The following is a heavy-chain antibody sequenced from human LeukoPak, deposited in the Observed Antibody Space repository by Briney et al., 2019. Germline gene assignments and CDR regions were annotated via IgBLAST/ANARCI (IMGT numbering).Heavy chain of an antibody. J-gene: IGHJ3*02. D-gene: IGHD3-10*01. CDR2: IYYTGSGDT. CDR1: GGSSSSSNYY. V-gene: IGHV4-39*01. Sequence: PSETLSLTCTFSGGSSSSSNYYWGWVRQPPGKALEWIGSIYYTGSGDTFCNPSLKSRVTISVDTSKNQFSLRLSSVIAADTAVYYCARQARTRLSLVRGDLDAFDIWGQGTMVTVSS. CDR3: ARQARTRLSLVRGDLDAFDI.